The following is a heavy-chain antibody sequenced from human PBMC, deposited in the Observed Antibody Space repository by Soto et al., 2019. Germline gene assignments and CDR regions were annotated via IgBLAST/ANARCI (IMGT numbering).Heavy chain of an antibody. D-gene: IGHD2-21*02. V-gene: IGHV4-39*01. Sequence: PSETLSLTCTVTGDSISSRSYYWGWIRQPPGKGLEWIGSIYYSGSTYNNPSLRSRVSMSIDTSKDQFSLKLKSVTAADTALYFCARQRTSVVTKAYFDGWGQGSLVTVSS. CDR3: ARQRTSVVTKAYFDG. CDR2: IYYSGST. J-gene: IGHJ4*02. CDR1: GDSISSRSYY.